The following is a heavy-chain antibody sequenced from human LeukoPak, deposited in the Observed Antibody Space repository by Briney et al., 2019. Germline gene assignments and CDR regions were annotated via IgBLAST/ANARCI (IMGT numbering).Heavy chain of an antibody. V-gene: IGHV1-8*01. D-gene: IGHD5-24*01. CDR1: VYTLTTND. CDR2: MNPNNGET. CDR3: ARGLGPRTNYYYLDY. J-gene: IGHJ4*02. Sequence: ASVKVSCKASVYTLTTNDILWLRQAAGHGLEWMGWMNPNNGETVYAQKFQGRVSMTMATSATAAYMELSGLKSEDTAVYFCARGLGPRTNYYYLDYWGPGILVTVSP.